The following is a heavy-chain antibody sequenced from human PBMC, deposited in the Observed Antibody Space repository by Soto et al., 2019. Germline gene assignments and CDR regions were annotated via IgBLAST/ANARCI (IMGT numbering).Heavy chain of an antibody. D-gene: IGHD2-15*01. CDR1: GGTFGSYA. CDR3: ATRRGYSSGPFDY. Sequence: KVSCKASGGTFGSYAISWVRQAPGKGLEWMGGFDPEDGEIIYAQEFQGRVTMTEDTSTDTAYMELSSLRSEDTAVYYCATRRGYSSGPFDYWGQGTLVTVSS. V-gene: IGHV1-24*01. J-gene: IGHJ4*02. CDR2: FDPEDGEI.